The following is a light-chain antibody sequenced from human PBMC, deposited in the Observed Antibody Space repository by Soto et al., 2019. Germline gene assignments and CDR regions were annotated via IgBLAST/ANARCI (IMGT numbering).Light chain of an antibody. Sequence: DIQMTQSPSSLSASVGDRVTITCRASQDVRNNLDWYQQKPGKAPKRLIYAASSLQNGAPSRFSGSGSGTEFTRTISSLQPEDFATYYCLQRDTYSVGGRTKVEIK. CDR1: QDVRNN. CDR3: LQRDTYS. V-gene: IGKV1-17*01. J-gene: IGKJ4*01. CDR2: AAS.